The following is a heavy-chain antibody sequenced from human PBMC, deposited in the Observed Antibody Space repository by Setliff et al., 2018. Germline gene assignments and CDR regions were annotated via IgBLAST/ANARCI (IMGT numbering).Heavy chain of an antibody. D-gene: IGHD6-25*01. J-gene: IGHJ3*02. V-gene: IGHV5-51*01. CDR3: ARLGAPASHDAFGI. Sequence: ASLKISCKGSGYRFTTYWIGWVRQMPGKGLEWMGIVFSGDSDTRYSPSFQGQVTMSADKSINTAYLQWSSLKASDTAMYYCARLGAPASHDAFGIWGQGKMVTV. CDR1: GYRFTTYW. CDR2: VFSGDSDT.